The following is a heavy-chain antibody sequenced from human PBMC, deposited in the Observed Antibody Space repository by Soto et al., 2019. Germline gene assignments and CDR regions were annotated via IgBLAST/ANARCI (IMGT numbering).Heavy chain of an antibody. Sequence: EVQLLESGGGLLQPGGSLTLSCVASGFTLTNYHMTWVRRAPGKGLEWLSAISGNGGSTYYTDADSVKGRITISRDNSKNTVYLQLNSLRVEDTAIYYCAKGARDGYNSPIDYWGQGTLVTVSS. CDR2: ISGNGGST. J-gene: IGHJ4*02. CDR1: GFTLTNYH. CDR3: AKGARDGYNSPIDY. D-gene: IGHD5-12*01. V-gene: IGHV3-23*01.